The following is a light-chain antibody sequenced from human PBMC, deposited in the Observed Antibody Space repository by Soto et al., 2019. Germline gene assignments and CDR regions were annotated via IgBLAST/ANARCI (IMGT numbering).Light chain of an antibody. CDR2: GAS. V-gene: IGKV3-20*01. CDR3: LQYGSSPT. J-gene: IGKJ4*01. CDR1: QSVSSSY. Sequence: EIVLTQSPGTLSLSPGERATLSCRASQSVSSSYLAWYQQKPGQAPRLVIYGASSRATGIPDRFSGSGSGTDFTLTISRLEPEDFAVYYCLQYGSSPTFGGGTKVEIK.